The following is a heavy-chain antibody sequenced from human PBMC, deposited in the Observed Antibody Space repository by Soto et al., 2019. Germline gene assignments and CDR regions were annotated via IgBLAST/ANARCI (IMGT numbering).Heavy chain of an antibody. CDR2: ISSTSRYT. CDR3: ARERNGYNSIFDY. CDR1: GFTFSDYY. D-gene: IGHD5-12*01. Sequence: QVQLVESGGGLVKPGGSLRLSCAASGFTFSDYYMTWIRQAPGKGLEWVSYISSTSRYTNYADSVKGRFTISRDNAKNSLYLQMNSLRAEDTAVYYCARERNGYNSIFDYGGQGTLVTVSS. J-gene: IGHJ4*02. V-gene: IGHV3-11*05.